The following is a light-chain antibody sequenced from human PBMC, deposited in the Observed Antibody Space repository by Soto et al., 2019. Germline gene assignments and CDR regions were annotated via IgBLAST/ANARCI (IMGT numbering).Light chain of an antibody. V-gene: IGLV1-44*01. J-gene: IGLJ2*01. Sequence: QSVLTQPPSASGTPGQRVTISCSGSGSNIGSKTVNWYQQLPGTAPKLLIYSNNQRPSGVPDRFSGSKSGTSASLALSGLQSEDEADYYCAAWDDSLNGVVFGGGTKLTVL. CDR2: SNN. CDR3: AAWDDSLNGVV. CDR1: GSNIGSKT.